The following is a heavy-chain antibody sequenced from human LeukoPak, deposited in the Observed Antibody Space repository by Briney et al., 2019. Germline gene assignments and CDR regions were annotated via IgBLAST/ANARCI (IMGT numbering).Heavy chain of an antibody. J-gene: IGHJ4*02. CDR3: ARELGYCSGGNCHSLYYFDY. Sequence: SETLSLTCTVSGGSISNYYGSWLRQPPGKGLEWVGCIYYSGSTNYNPSLKSRVTISVDTSKNQFSLKLSSVTAADTAVYYWARELGYCSGGNCHSLYYFDYWGQGTLVTVSS. CDR1: GGSISNYY. D-gene: IGHD2-15*01. CDR2: IYYSGST. V-gene: IGHV4-59*01.